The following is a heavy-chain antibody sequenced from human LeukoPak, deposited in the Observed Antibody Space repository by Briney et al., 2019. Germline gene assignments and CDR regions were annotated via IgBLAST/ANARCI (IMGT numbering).Heavy chain of an antibody. CDR3: ARVGVRKGYYDSSGYYPHDY. D-gene: IGHD3-22*01. Sequence: GASVKVSCKASGGTFSSYAISWVRQAPGQGLEWMGGIIPIFGTANYAQKFQGRVTITADESTSTAYMELSSLRSEDTAVYYCARVGVRKGYYDSSGYYPHDYWGQGTLVTVSS. V-gene: IGHV1-69*13. CDR1: GGTFSSYA. CDR2: IIPIFGTA. J-gene: IGHJ4*02.